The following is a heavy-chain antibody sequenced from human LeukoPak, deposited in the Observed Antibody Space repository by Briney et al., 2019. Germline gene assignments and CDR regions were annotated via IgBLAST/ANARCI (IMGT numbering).Heavy chain of an antibody. V-gene: IGHV4-38-2*01. D-gene: IGHD3-10*01. CDR2: IYHSGST. CDR3: ARVGINYYGSGSYSLGIDY. J-gene: IGHJ4*02. Sequence: SETLSLTCAVSGYSISSGYYWGWIRQPPGKGLGWIGSIYHSGSTYYNPSLKSRVTISVDTSKNQFSLKLSSVTAADTAVYYCARVGINYYGSGSYSLGIDYWGQGTLVTVSS. CDR1: GYSISSGYY.